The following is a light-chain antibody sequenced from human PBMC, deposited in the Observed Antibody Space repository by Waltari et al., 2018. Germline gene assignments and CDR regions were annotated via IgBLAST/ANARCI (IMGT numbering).Light chain of an antibody. CDR2: GAS. CDR3: QQYNSWPPYT. J-gene: IGKJ2*01. Sequence: ELVMTQYQATLSVSPGERATLSCRASQGVSSNLAWYQQKPGQAPRLLIYGASSRATGIPGRFSGSGSGTDFTLTISSLQSEDFAVYYCQQYNSWPPYTFGQGTKLQIK. CDR1: QGVSSN. V-gene: IGKV3-15*01.